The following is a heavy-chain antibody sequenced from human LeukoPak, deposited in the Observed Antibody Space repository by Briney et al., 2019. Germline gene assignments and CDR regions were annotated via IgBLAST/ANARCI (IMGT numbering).Heavy chain of an antibody. CDR1: RGTFSSYA. CDR3: AAARGYSYWDIDY. V-gene: IGHV1-69*06. D-gene: IGHD5-18*01. Sequence: ASVRVSCKASRGTFSSYAISWVRQAPGQGLEWMGGIIPIFGTANYAQKFQGRVTITADKSTSTAYMELSSLRSEDTAVYYCAAARGYSYWDIDYWGQGTLVTVSS. CDR2: IIPIFGTA. J-gene: IGHJ4*02.